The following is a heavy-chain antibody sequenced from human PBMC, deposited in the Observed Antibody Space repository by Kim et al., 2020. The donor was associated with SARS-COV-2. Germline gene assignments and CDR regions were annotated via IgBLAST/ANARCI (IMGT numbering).Heavy chain of an antibody. CDR3: AKGLFSPDTSGMDV. Sequence: DSVKGRYTNSRDSSKNTVHLPMNSLRADDTAVYFCAKGLFSPDTSGMDVWGQGTTVTVSS. J-gene: IGHJ6*02. D-gene: IGHD3-9*01. V-gene: IGHV3-23*01.